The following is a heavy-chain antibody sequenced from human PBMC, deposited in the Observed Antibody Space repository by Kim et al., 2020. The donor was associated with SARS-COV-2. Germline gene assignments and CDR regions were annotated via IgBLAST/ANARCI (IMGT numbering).Heavy chain of an antibody. V-gene: IGHV3-7*03. CDR2: NQDGSVT. Sequence: NQDGSVTRYVDSVKGRFTISRDNAKNSLYLQMNTLGAEDTALYYCTTGTTYWGQGSLVTVSS. J-gene: IGHJ4*02. CDR3: TTGTTY.